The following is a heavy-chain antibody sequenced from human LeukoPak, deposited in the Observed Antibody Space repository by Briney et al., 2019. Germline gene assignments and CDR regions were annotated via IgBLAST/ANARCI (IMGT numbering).Heavy chain of an antibody. D-gene: IGHD6-13*01. J-gene: IGHJ4*02. V-gene: IGHV3-21*01. Sequence: GGSLRLSCAASGFTFSTYPMNWARQGPGKGLEWVSSISSGSGYIYYADSVKGRFTISRDNAKNSLYLQMNSLRAEDTAVYYCARDGGAAARYWGQGTLVTVSS. CDR1: GFTFSTYP. CDR2: ISSGSGYI. CDR3: ARDGGAAARY.